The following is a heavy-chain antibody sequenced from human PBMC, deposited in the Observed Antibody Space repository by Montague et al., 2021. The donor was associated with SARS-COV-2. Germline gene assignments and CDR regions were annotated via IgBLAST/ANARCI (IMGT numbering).Heavy chain of an antibody. J-gene: IGHJ6*02. CDR1: GFTVSSNY. Sequence: SLRLSCAASGFTVSSNYMSWVRQAPGKGLEWVSVIYSGGSTYYADSVKGRFTISRDNSKNTLYLQMNSLRAGDTAVYYCARDRPLLWFGEPLDYYGMDVWGQGTTVTVSS. D-gene: IGHD3-10*01. CDR2: IYSGGST. V-gene: IGHV3-53*01. CDR3: ARDRPLLWFGEPLDYYGMDV.